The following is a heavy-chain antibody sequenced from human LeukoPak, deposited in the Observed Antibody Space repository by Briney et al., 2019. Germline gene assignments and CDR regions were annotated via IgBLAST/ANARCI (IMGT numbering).Heavy chain of an antibody. CDR2: IYYSGST. V-gene: IGHV4-39*01. J-gene: IGHJ6*02. Sequence: SETLSFTCTVSGGSISRSSYYWGWIRQPPGKGLEWIGSIYYSGSTYYNPSLKSRVTISVDTSKNQFSLKLSSVTAADTAVYYCARHVRDEYYDSSGYYNHYYYYGMDVWGQGTTVTVSS. CDR1: GGSISRSSYY. CDR3: ARHVRDEYYDSSGYYNHYYYYGMDV. D-gene: IGHD3-22*01.